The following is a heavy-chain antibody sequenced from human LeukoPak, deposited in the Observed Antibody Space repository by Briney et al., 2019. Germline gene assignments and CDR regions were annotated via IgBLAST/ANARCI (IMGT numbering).Heavy chain of an antibody. Sequence: GGSLRLSCAASGFTFDDYGMSWVRQAPGKGLEWVSSISSSSSYIYYADSVKGRFTISRDNAKNSLYLQMNSLRAEDTAVYYCARPGIADYWGQGTLVTVSS. V-gene: IGHV3-21*01. J-gene: IGHJ4*02. CDR1: GFTFDDYG. CDR2: ISSSSSYI. CDR3: ARPGIADY. D-gene: IGHD6-13*01.